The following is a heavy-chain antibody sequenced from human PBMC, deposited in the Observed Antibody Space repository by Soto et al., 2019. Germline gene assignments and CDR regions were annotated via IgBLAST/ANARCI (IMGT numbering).Heavy chain of an antibody. Sequence: ASVKVSCKASGYTFTSYGISWVRQAPGQGLEWMGWISAYNGNTNYAQKLQGRVTMTTDTSTRTAYMELRSLRSDDTAVYYCARDRAGYCSGGSCYPYYCGMDVWGQGTTVTVSS. J-gene: IGHJ6*02. CDR3: ARDRAGYCSGGSCYPYYCGMDV. CDR2: ISAYNGNT. CDR1: GYTFTSYG. V-gene: IGHV1-18*01. D-gene: IGHD2-15*01.